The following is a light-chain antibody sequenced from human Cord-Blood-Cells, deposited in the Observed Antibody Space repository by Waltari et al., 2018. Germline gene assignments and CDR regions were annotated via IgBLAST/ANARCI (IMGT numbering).Light chain of an antibody. V-gene: IGKV3-11*01. CDR2: DAS. J-gene: IGKJ4*01. Sequence: EILLTPSPAPLSLSPGERATLSCRASQSVSSYLAWYQQKPGQAPRLLIYDASNRATGIPARFSGSGSGTDFTLTISSLEPEDFAVYYCQQRSNWPLTFGGGTKVEIK. CDR3: QQRSNWPLT. CDR1: QSVSSY.